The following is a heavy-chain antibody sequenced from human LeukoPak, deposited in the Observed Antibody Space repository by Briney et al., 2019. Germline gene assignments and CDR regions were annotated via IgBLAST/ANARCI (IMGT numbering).Heavy chain of an antibody. J-gene: IGHJ4*02. CDR2: IKFDGSEK. D-gene: IGHD6-19*01. V-gene: IGHV3-7*01. Sequence: GGSLRLSCAASGFTFSNYWMSWVRQAPGKGLEWVANIKFDGSEKFYVDSVKGRFTISRDNAKNSLYLQMNSLRAEDTSVYFCARESSSGWHGPLDYWGQGTLVTVSS. CDR1: GFTFSNYW. CDR3: ARESSSGWHGPLDY.